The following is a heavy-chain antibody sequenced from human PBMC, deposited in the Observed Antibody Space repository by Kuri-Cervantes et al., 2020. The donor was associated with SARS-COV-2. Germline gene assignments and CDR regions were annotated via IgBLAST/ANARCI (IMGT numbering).Heavy chain of an antibody. D-gene: IGHD5-24*01. Sequence: KVSCKGSGYSFTSYRISWVRQMPGKGLEWMGRIDPSDSYTNYSPSFQGHVTISADKSISTAYLQWSSLKASDTAMYYCARHAAGWLQSFFDYWGQGTLVTVSS. CDR3: ARHAAGWLQSFFDY. J-gene: IGHJ4*02. CDR1: GYSFTSYR. CDR2: IDPSDSYT. V-gene: IGHV5-10-1*01.